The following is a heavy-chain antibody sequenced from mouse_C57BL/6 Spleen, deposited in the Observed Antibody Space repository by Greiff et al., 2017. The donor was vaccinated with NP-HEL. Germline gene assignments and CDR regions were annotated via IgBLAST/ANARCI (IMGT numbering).Heavy chain of an antibody. CDR2: IDPSDSYT. V-gene: IGHV1-69*01. Sequence: QVQLQQPGAELVMPGASVKLSCKASGYTFTSYWMHWVKQRPGQGLEWIGEIDPSDSYTNYNQKFKGKSTLTVDKSSSTAYMQLSSLTSEDSAVYYCARRWFSYAMDYWGQGTSVTVSS. J-gene: IGHJ4*01. CDR1: GYTFTSYW. CDR3: ARRWFSYAMDY. D-gene: IGHD2-3*01.